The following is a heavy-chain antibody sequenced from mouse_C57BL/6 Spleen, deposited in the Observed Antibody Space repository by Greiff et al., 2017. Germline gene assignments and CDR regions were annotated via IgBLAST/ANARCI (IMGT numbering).Heavy chain of an antibody. V-gene: IGHV5-4*01. CDR3: AREAGYDYFDY. CDR1: GFTFSSYA. Sequence: EVQLVESGGGLVKPGGSLKLSCAASGFTFSSYAMSWVRQTPEKRLEWVATISDGGSYTYYPDNVKGRFTISRDNAKNNLYLQMSHLKSEDTAMYYCAREAGYDYFDYWGQGTTLTVSS. CDR2: ISDGGSYT. D-gene: IGHD3-1*01. J-gene: IGHJ2*01.